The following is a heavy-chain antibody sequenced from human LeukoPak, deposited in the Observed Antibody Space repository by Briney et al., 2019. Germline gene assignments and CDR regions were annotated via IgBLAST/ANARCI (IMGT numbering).Heavy chain of an antibody. Sequence: GGSLGLSCAASGFTFRNYVIHWVRQAPGKGLGWVAVTSSDLNVKLYADSVKGRFTISRDNSRSTLYLQMNSLRPEDTAIYYCAREGYYGSGSPPSLYFDYWGQGTLVTVSS. D-gene: IGHD3-10*01. CDR1: GFTFRNYV. V-gene: IGHV3-30-3*01. CDR2: TSSDLNVK. J-gene: IGHJ4*02. CDR3: AREGYYGSGSPPSLYFDY.